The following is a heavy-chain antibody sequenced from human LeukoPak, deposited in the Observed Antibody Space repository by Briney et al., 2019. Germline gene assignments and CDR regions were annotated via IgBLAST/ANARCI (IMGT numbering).Heavy chain of an antibody. CDR3: ARGPYSSSWYEEYYMDV. CDR2: MNPNSGNT. CDR1: GYTFTSYD. Sequence: ASVKVSCKASGYTFTSYDINWVRQATGQGLEWMGWMNPNSGNTGYAQKFQGRVIITRNTSISTAYMELSSLRSEDTAVYYCARGPYSSSWYEEYYMDVWGKGTTVTISS. D-gene: IGHD6-13*01. V-gene: IGHV1-8*03. J-gene: IGHJ6*03.